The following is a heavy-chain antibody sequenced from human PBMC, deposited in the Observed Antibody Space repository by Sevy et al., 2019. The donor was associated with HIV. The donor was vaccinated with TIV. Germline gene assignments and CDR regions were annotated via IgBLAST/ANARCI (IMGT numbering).Heavy chain of an antibody. J-gene: IGHJ3*02. D-gene: IGHD1-7*01. CDR1: GYSFTSYW. V-gene: IGHV5-10-1*01. CDR2: IDPSDSYT. Sequence: GESLKISCKGSGYSFTSYWISWVRQMPGKGLEWMGRIDPSDSYTNYSPSFQGHVTISADKSISTAYLQWGSLKASDTAMYYCARELRHAFDIWGQGTMVTVSS. CDR3: ARELRHAFDI.